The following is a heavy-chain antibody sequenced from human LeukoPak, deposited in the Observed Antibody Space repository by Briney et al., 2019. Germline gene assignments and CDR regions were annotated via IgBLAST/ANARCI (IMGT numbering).Heavy chain of an antibody. D-gene: IGHD3-10*01. CDR2: IKSKTDGGTT. V-gene: IGHV3-15*01. CDR3: TTDALLRDAFDI. Sequence: GGSLRLSCAASGFTFSNAWMSWVRQAPGKGLEWVGRIKSKTDGGTTDYAAPVKGRFTISRDDSKNTLYLQMNSLKTEDTVVYYCTTDALLRDAFDIWGQGTMVTVSS. CDR1: GFTFSNAW. J-gene: IGHJ3*02.